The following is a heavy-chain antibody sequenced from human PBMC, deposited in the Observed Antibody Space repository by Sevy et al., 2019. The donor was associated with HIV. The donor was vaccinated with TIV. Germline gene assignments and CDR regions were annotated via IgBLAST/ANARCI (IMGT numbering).Heavy chain of an antibody. Sequence: SETLSLTCTVSGYSISSGYYWGWIRQPPGKGLEWIGSIYDSGSTYYNPSLTSRVTISVDASKNQFSLKLSSVTAADTAVYYCAKTHDTSAYFLPDYWGQGTLVTVSS. D-gene: IGHD3-22*01. CDR2: IYDSGST. CDR3: AKTHDTSAYFLPDY. V-gene: IGHV4-38-2*02. J-gene: IGHJ4*02. CDR1: GYSISSGYY.